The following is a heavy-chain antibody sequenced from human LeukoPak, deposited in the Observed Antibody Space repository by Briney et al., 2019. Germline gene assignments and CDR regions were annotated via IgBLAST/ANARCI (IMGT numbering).Heavy chain of an antibody. J-gene: IGHJ4*02. CDR3: ARNQLDGYNHMAPHDY. CDR2: INGDESST. CDR1: GFTFSSYW. V-gene: IGHV3-74*01. D-gene: IGHD5-24*01. Sequence: GGSLRLSCAASGFTFSSYWMHWVRQAPGKGLVWVSRINGDESSTSYADSVKGRFTISRDNSKNTLYLQMNSLRAEDTAVYYCARNQLDGYNHMAPHDYWGQGTLVTVSS.